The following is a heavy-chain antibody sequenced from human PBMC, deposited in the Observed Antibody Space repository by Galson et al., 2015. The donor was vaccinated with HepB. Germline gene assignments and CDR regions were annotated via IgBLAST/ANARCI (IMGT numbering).Heavy chain of an antibody. J-gene: IGHJ4*02. CDR2: INAGNGNT. CDR1: GYTFTSYA. V-gene: IGHV1-3*01. CDR3: ARDVDHRFDH. Sequence: SVKVSCKASGYTFTSYAVHWVRQAPGQGLEWMGWINAGNGNTRYSQKFQGRVTMTTDTSTSTAYMELRSLRSDDTAVYYCARDVDHRFDHWGQGTLVTVSS.